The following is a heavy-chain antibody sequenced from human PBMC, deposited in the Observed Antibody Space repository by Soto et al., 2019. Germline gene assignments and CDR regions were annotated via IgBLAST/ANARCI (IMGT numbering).Heavy chain of an antibody. CDR3: AKDSTRYSYGFYFDY. CDR2: ISYDGSNK. V-gene: IGHV3-30*18. J-gene: IGHJ4*02. Sequence: LRLSWAASGFTFSSYGMHWVRQTPGKGLEWVAGISYDGSNKYYADSVKGRFTISRDNSXXXXXXQXKXLXAXDTAXYYCAKDSTRYSYGFYFDYWGQGTLVTVSS. D-gene: IGHD5-18*01. CDR1: GFTFSSYG.